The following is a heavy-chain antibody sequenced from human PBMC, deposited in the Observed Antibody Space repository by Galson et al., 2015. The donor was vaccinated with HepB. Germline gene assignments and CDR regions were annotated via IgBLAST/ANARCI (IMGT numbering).Heavy chain of an antibody. V-gene: IGHV3-23*01. Sequence: SLRLSCAASGFIFSSYAMSWVRQAPGKGLEWVSTISGSGDSTYFADSVRGRFTISRDNSKNTLDLQMSSLRAEDTAIYYCVKDRAIFDYWGQGTLVSVSS. J-gene: IGHJ4*02. CDR3: VKDRAIFDY. D-gene: IGHD2-21*01. CDR1: GFIFSSYA. CDR2: ISGSGDST.